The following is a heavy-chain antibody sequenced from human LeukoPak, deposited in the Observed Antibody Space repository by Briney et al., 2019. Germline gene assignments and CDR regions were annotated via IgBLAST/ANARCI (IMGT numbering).Heavy chain of an antibody. V-gene: IGHV3-23*01. Sequence: PGGSLRLSCAASGFTFSSYAMSWVRQAPGKGLEWVSAISGSGGNTYYADSVKGRFTISRDNSKNTLYLQMNSLGAEDTAVYYCAKDPTEYSSSEGNWFDPWGQGTLVTVSS. D-gene: IGHD6-6*01. CDR1: GFTFSSYA. CDR3: AKDPTEYSSSEGNWFDP. J-gene: IGHJ5*02. CDR2: ISGSGGNT.